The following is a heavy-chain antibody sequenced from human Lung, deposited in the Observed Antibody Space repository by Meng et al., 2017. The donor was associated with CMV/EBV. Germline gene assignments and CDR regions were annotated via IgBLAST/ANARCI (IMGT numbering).Heavy chain of an antibody. CDR3: ARGMGYTDMPKLLKSRRPKDYYYGWDV. D-gene: IGHD2-2*01. Sequence: GSLRLXCAVYGGSLSGFYWTWVRQAPGKGLEWIGAVSHSGSTNHNPSLATRVTMSVDTSKKQFSLQLKSLTAADTAIYYCARGMGYTDMPKLLKSRRPKDYYYGWDVWXQGTXVTVSS. V-gene: IGHV4-34*01. CDR2: VSHSGST. CDR1: GGSLSGFY. J-gene: IGHJ6*02.